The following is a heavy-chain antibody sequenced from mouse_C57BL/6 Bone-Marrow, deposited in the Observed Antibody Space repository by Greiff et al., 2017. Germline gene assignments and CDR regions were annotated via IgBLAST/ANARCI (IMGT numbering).Heavy chain of an antibody. J-gene: IGHJ2*01. Sequence: QVQLQQSGPELVKPGASVKISCKASGYAFSSSWMNWVKQRPGKGLEWIGRIYPGDGDTNYNGKFKGKATLTADKSSSTAYMQLSSLTSEDSAVYFCAIISRDYGSSSGYWGQGTTLTVSS. CDR1: GYAFSSSW. CDR3: AIISRDYGSSSGY. V-gene: IGHV1-82*01. CDR2: IYPGDGDT. D-gene: IGHD1-1*01.